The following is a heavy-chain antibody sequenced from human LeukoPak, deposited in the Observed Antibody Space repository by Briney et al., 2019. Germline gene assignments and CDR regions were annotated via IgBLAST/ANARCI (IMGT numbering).Heavy chain of an antibody. Sequence: GESLKISCEGSGFDFTDYWIAWVRQLPGKGLEYMGIIYAGDSETRYSPSFQGQVTMSVDKSISIAYLQWSGLKASDTAMYYCARVGKGSYPRNYFDYWGQGTLVTVPS. V-gene: IGHV5-51*01. CDR3: ARVGKGSYPRNYFDY. J-gene: IGHJ4*02. CDR1: GFDFTDYW. CDR2: IYAGDSET. D-gene: IGHD1-26*01.